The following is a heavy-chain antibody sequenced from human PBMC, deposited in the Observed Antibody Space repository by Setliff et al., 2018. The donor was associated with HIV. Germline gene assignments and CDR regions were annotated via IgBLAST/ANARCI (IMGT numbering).Heavy chain of an antibody. J-gene: IGHJ4*02. Sequence: SETLSLTCTVSGGSINTDYWSWIRQPAGKGLEFLGRISATGTINYNPSLRSRLTLSVDTPNNQFSLKLTSVTAADTAVYYCVGGLRSRSQGHFDYWGQGTLVTVSS. CDR2: ISATGTI. D-gene: IGHD5-12*01. CDR1: GGSINTDY. CDR3: VGGLRSRSQGHFDY. V-gene: IGHV4-4*07.